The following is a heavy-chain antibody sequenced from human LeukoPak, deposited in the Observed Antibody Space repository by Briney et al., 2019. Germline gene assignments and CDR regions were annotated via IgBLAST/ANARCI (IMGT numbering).Heavy chain of an antibody. Sequence: GGSLRLSCAASGFTFSSYSMNWVRQAPGKGLEWVSSISSSSSYIYYADSVKGRFTISRDNAKNSLYLQMNSLRAEDTAVYYCARAEGCSSSSYPFEYWGQGTLVTVSS. CDR3: ARAEGCSSSSYPFEY. D-gene: IGHD6-6*01. CDR2: ISSSSSYI. CDR1: GFTFSSYS. V-gene: IGHV3-21*01. J-gene: IGHJ4*02.